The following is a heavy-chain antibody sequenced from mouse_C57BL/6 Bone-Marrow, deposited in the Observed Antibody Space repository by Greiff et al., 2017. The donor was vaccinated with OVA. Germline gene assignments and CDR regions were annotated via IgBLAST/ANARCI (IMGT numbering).Heavy chain of an antibody. CDR1: GYTFTEYT. V-gene: IGHV1-62-2*01. CDR2: FYPGSGSI. D-gene: IGHD1-1*01. J-gene: IGHJ3*01. CDR3: ARHEGGSPYYGSSLAY. Sequence: VQLQQSGAELVKPGASVKLSCKASGYTFTEYTIHWVKQRSGQGLEWNGWFYPGSGSIKYNEKFKDKGTLTAAKSSSTVYMELRRLTSENSAVYFCARHEGGSPYYGSSLAYWGKGTLVTVSA.